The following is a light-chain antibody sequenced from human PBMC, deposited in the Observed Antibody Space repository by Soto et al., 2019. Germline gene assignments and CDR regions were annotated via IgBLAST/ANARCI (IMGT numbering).Light chain of an antibody. CDR3: QQYGYSWT. CDR1: PGVGNKN. J-gene: IGKJ1*01. Sequence: EVVLTQSPGTLSLSAGERATLSCRASPGVGNKNLAWYQQKPGQAPRLLIFDASSRATGIPDRFSGSGSGTDFSLTITRLEPEDAAVYFCQQYGYSWTFGQGTKVDIK. V-gene: IGKV3-20*01. CDR2: DAS.